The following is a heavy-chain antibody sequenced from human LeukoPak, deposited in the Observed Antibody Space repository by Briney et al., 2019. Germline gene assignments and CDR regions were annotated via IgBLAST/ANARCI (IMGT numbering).Heavy chain of an antibody. CDR3: ARDRTFGAVGT. CDR1: GFTFSSFS. CDR2: ISSSSSYI. J-gene: IGHJ3*02. D-gene: IGHD2-2*01. Sequence: GGSLRLSRAASGFTFSSFSMNWVRQAPGKGLEWVSSISSSSSYIYYADSVKGRFTISRDNAKNSLYLQMNSLRAEDTAVYYCARDRTFGAVGTWGQGTMVTVSS. V-gene: IGHV3-21*01.